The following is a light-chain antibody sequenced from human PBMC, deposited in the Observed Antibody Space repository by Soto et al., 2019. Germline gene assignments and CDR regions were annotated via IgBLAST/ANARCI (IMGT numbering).Light chain of an antibody. V-gene: IGLV2-14*01. CDR1: SSDVGGYNY. CDR2: DVT. CDR3: TSYTSTSTYV. Sequence: QSALTQPASVSGSPGQSITISCTGTSSDVGGYNYVSWYQHHPGKAPRLVIYDVTNRPSGISDRFSGSKSGNTASLTISGLLAEDEADYYCTSYTSTSTYVFGTGTKVTVL. J-gene: IGLJ1*01.